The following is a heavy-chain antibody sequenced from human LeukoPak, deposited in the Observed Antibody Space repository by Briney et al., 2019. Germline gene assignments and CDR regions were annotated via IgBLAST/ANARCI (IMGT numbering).Heavy chain of an antibody. CDR2: ISGRGGST. CDR3: AKGGYSIAAYYYYYYMDV. CDR1: GFTFSSYA. Sequence: PGGSLRLSCAASGFTFSSYAMSWVRQAPGKGVEGVSAISGRGGSTYYADSVKRRFTISRDNSKNTLYLQMNSLRAEDTAVYYCAKGGYSIAAYYYYYYMDVWGKGTTVTVSS. J-gene: IGHJ6*03. D-gene: IGHD6-25*01. V-gene: IGHV3-23*01.